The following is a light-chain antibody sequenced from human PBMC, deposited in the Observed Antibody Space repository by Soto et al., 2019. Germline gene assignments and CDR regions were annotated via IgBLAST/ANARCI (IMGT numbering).Light chain of an antibody. Sequence: EIVMTQSPATLSVSPGERATLSCRASQSVSSNLAWYQQKPDQAPRLLIYGASTRATGVPARFSGSGSGTEFTLTITSLQSEDFAVYYCHHYNKWPPETFGQGTKVEIK. CDR1: QSVSSN. V-gene: IGKV3-15*01. CDR2: GAS. CDR3: HHYNKWPPET. J-gene: IGKJ1*01.